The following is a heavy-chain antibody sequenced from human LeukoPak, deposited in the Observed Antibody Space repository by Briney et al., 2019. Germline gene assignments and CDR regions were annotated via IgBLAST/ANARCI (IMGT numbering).Heavy chain of an antibody. D-gene: IGHD6-19*01. Sequence: SETLSLTCTVSGGSISSYYWSWIRQPAGKGLEWIGRIYTSGSTNYNPSLKSRVTMSVDTSKNQFSLKLSSVTAADTAVYYCARVRVVGSSGWYKDWGQGTLVTVSS. CDR2: IYTSGST. J-gene: IGHJ4*02. CDR1: GGSISSYY. CDR3: ARVRVVGSSGWYKD. V-gene: IGHV4-4*07.